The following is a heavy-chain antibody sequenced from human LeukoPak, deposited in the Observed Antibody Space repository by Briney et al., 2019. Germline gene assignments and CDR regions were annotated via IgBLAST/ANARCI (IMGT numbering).Heavy chain of an antibody. V-gene: IGHV3-30-3*01. J-gene: IGHJ4*02. CDR3: ARAAGVYSSGWYQSWVFDY. CDR2: ISYDGSNK. D-gene: IGHD6-19*01. Sequence: PGGSLRLSCAASGFTFRTSAMHWVRQAPGKGLEWVAVISYDGSNKYYADSVKGRFTISRDNSKNTLYLQMNSLRAEDTAVYYCARAAGVYSSGWYQSWVFDYWGQGTLVTVSS. CDR1: GFTFRTSA.